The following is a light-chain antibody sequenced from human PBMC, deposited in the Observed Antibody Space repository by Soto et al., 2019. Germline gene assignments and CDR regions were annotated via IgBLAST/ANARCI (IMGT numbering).Light chain of an antibody. Sequence: QPVLTQPASVSGSPGQSITISCTGTSSDVGGYNYVSWYQQHPGKAPKLMIYEVSNRPSGVSNRFSGSKSGNTASLTISGLQAEDEADYYCSSYTSINTVLFGGRTKLTVL. CDR2: EVS. V-gene: IGLV2-14*01. J-gene: IGLJ2*01. CDR3: SSYTSINTVL. CDR1: SSDVGGYNY.